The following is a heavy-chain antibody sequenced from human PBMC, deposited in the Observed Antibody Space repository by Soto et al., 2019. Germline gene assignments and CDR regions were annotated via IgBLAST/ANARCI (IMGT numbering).Heavy chain of an antibody. J-gene: IGHJ4*02. CDR3: ARWGIAAGDY. D-gene: IGHD6-13*01. Sequence: QVQLVESGGGVVQPGRSLRLSCAASGFTFSSYGMHWVRQAPGKGLEWVAVIWYDGSNKDYADSVKGRFTISRDNSKHTLYLQMNSLRAEDTAVYYCARWGIAAGDYWGQGTLVTVSS. V-gene: IGHV3-33*01. CDR2: IWYDGSNK. CDR1: GFTFSSYG.